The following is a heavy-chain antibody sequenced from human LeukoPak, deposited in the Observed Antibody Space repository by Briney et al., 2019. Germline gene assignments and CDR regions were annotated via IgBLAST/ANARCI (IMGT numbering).Heavy chain of an antibody. V-gene: IGHV4-59*01. CDR2: IYYSGST. CDR3: ARGLQLVPDYFDY. D-gene: IGHD6-13*01. Sequence: SETLSLTCTVSGGSISSYYWSWIRQPPGKGLEWIGYIYYSGSTNYNPSLKSRVTISVDTSKNQFSLKLSSVTAADTAVYYCARGLQLVPDYFDYWGQGTLVTVCS. J-gene: IGHJ4*02. CDR1: GGSISSYY.